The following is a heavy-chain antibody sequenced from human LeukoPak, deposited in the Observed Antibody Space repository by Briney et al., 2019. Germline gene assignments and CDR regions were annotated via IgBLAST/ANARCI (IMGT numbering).Heavy chain of an antibody. V-gene: IGHV4-4*07. CDR3: ARDGRLNYYYYYYMDV. CDR1: GGSISSYY. CDR2: IYTSGST. J-gene: IGHJ6*03. Sequence: SETLSLTCTVSGGSISSYYWSWIRQPAGKGLEWIGRIYTSGSTNYNPSLKSRVTMSVDTSKNQFSLKLSSVTAADTAVYYCARDGRLNYYYYYYMDVWGKGTTVTISS. D-gene: IGHD6-25*01.